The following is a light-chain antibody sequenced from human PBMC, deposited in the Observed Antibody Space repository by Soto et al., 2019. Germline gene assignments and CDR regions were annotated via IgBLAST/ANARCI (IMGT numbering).Light chain of an antibody. V-gene: IGKV3-15*01. Sequence: EIVMTQSPATLSVSPGERATLSCRASQSVSSNLAWYQQKPGQAPSLLIYGASTRATGIPATFSGSGSGTEFTLTISSLQSEDFAVYYCQHYNIWPPSITFGQGTRLEIK. CDR2: GAS. J-gene: IGKJ5*01. CDR1: QSVSSN. CDR3: QHYNIWPPSIT.